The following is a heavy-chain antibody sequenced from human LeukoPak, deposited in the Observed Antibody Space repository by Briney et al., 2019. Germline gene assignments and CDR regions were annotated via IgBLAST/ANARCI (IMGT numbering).Heavy chain of an antibody. CDR1: GFTFSSYA. CDR2: ISGSDGST. D-gene: IGHD6-19*01. V-gene: IGHV3-23*01. CDR3: AKPRGEEWLVGLYDAFDI. Sequence: GGSLRLSCAASGFTFSSYAMSWVRQAPGKGLEWVSVISGSDGSTYYADSVKGRFTISRDNSKNTLNLQLNSLRAEDTAVFYCAKPRGEEWLVGLYDAFDIWGQGTMVTVSS. J-gene: IGHJ3*02.